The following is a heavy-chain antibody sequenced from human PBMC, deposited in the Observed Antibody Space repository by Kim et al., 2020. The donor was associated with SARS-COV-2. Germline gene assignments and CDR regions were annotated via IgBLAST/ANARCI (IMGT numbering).Heavy chain of an antibody. V-gene: IGHV3-23*01. CDR3: AKAKGLMVRGVGVSNWFDP. CDR1: GFTFSSYA. CDR2: ISGSGGST. J-gene: IGHJ5*02. Sequence: GGSLRLSCAASGFTFSSYAMSWVRQAPGKGLEWVSAISGSGGSTYYADSVKGRFTISRDNSKNTLYLQMNSLRAEDTAVYYCAKAKGLMVRGVGVSNWFDPWGQGTLVTVSS. D-gene: IGHD3-10*01.